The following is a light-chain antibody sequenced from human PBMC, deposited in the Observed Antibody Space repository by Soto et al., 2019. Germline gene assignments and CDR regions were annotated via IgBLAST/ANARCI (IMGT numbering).Light chain of an antibody. J-gene: IGKJ1*01. CDR2: GAS. CDR3: QQYDSWPRT. V-gene: IGKV3-15*01. Sequence: EIVMTQSPATLSVSPVERATLSCMASQSVSSNLVWYQQKPGQAPRLLIYGASTRATGIPARFSGSGSGTEFTLTISSLQSEDFAVYSCQQYDSWPRTFGQGTKVDIK. CDR1: QSVSSN.